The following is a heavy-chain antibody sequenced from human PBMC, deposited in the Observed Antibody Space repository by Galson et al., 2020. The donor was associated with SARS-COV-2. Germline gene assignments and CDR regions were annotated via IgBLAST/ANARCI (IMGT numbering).Heavy chain of an antibody. Sequence: ASVKVSCRTSGYTFTVYNIHWVRQAPGQGLEWMGWVNTNTGATNYAQKFQDRVTMTRDTSIRTAYMELTRLTSDDTAIYYCAREDWIDSWGQGTLVTVSS. J-gene: IGHJ5*01. CDR1: GYTFTVYN. CDR2: VNTNTGAT. CDR3: AREDWIDS. V-gene: IGHV1-2*02.